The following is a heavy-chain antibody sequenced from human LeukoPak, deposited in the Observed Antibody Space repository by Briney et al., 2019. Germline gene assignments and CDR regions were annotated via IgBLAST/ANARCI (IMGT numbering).Heavy chain of an antibody. J-gene: IGHJ5*02. V-gene: IGHV1-46*01. Sequence: GASVTVSCKASGYTFTSYYMHWVRQAPGQGLEWMGIINPSGGSTSYAQKFQGRVTMTRDTTTSTVYMELSNMRSDDTAVYYCARDPLLRFLEWSTLTGWFDPWGQGTLVTVSS. D-gene: IGHD3-3*01. CDR3: ARDPLLRFLEWSTLTGWFDP. CDR1: GYTFTSYY. CDR2: INPSGGST.